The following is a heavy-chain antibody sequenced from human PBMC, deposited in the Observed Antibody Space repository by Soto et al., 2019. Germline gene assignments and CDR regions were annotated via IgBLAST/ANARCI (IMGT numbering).Heavy chain of an antibody. CDR2: ISSSGSTI. V-gene: IGHV3-11*01. Sequence: GGSLRLSCAASGFTFSDYYMSWIRQAPGKGLEWVSYISSSGSTIYYADSVKGRFTISRDNAKNSLYLQMNSLRAEDTAVYYCASMEWLLYYFDYWGQGTLVTVSS. CDR1: GFTFSDYY. CDR3: ASMEWLLYYFDY. J-gene: IGHJ4*02. D-gene: IGHD3-3*01.